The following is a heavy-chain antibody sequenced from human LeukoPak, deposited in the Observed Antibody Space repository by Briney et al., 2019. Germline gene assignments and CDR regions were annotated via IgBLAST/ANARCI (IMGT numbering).Heavy chain of an antibody. Sequence: PSETLSLTCTVSGGSISSYYWSWIRQPPGKGLEWIGYIYYSGSTNYNPSLKSRVTISVDTSKNQFSLKLSSVTAADTAVYYCARRGGVVVPAAMDVWGKGTTVTISS. CDR1: GGSISSYY. V-gene: IGHV4-59*12. CDR2: IYYSGST. D-gene: IGHD2-2*01. J-gene: IGHJ6*03. CDR3: ARRGGVVVPAAMDV.